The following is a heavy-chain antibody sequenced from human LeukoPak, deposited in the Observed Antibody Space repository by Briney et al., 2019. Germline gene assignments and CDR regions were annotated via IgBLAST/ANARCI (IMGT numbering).Heavy chain of an antibody. CDR3: AKRSTNYYDSSGYPSWFDP. Sequence: GGSLRLSCAASGFTFSSYAMSWVRQAPGKGLEWVSAISGSGGSTYYADSVKGRFTISRDNSKNTLYLQMNSLRAEDTAVYYCAKRSTNYYDSSGYPSWFDPWGQGTLVTVSS. CDR2: ISGSGGST. J-gene: IGHJ5*02. CDR1: GFTFSSYA. D-gene: IGHD3-22*01. V-gene: IGHV3-23*01.